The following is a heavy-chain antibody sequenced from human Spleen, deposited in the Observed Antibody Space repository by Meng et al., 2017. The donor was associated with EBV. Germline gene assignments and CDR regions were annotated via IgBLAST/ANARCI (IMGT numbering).Heavy chain of an antibody. Sequence: RRQLQGAGPGQVKPSETLSLTCTVSGGSISSFYYWGWIRQPPGRGLEWIGSVHYSGSTYYSPSLKSRITVSVDTSKNQFSLKLSSVTAADTAVYYCARCGRFGEFFDYWGQGILVTVSS. V-gene: IGHV4-39*06. D-gene: IGHD3-10*01. J-gene: IGHJ4*02. CDR2: VHYSGST. CDR3: ARCGRFGEFFDY. CDR1: GGSISSFYY.